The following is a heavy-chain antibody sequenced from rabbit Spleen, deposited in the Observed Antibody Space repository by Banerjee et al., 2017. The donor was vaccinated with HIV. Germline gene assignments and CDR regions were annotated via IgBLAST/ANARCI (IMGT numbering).Heavy chain of an antibody. D-gene: IGHD1-1*01. CDR3: ARDNGSGDYIDVYFDL. Sequence: QEQLVESGGGLVKTEGSLTLTCKTSGFSFSHGYDMCWVRQAPGRGLEWIGCIYTGNGKTYYASWAKGRFTISKSSSTTVTLQMTSLTAADTATYFCARDNGSGDYIDVYFDLWGPGTLVTVS. V-gene: IGHV1S45*01. CDR2: IYTGNGKT. CDR1: GFSFSHGYD. J-gene: IGHJ4*01.